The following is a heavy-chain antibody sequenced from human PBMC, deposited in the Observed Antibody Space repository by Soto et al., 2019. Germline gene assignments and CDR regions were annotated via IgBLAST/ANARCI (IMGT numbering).Heavy chain of an antibody. CDR1: GFTFSSYA. J-gene: IGHJ4*02. V-gene: IGHV3-30-3*01. D-gene: IGHD5-12*01. Sequence: GGSLRLSCAASGFTFSSYAMHWVRQAPGKGLEWVAVISYDGSNKYYADSVKGRFTISRDNSKNTLYPQMNSLRAEDTAVYYCARSPGLRGQSDYWGQGTLVTVSS. CDR3: ARSPGLRGQSDY. CDR2: ISYDGSNK.